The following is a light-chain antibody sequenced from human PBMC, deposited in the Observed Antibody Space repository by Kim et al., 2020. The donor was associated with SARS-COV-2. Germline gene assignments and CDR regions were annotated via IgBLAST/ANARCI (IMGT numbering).Light chain of an antibody. CDR2: DVS. Sequence: ASVGDRVTITCQATQVIRKFLNWYQQRPGKAPQLLIYDVSKLQTGVPSRFSGSGYGTEFTLTISSLQPEDFATYYCQQNDAFPITFGQGTRLEIK. V-gene: IGKV1-33*01. CDR3: QQNDAFPIT. J-gene: IGKJ5*01. CDR1: QVIRKF.